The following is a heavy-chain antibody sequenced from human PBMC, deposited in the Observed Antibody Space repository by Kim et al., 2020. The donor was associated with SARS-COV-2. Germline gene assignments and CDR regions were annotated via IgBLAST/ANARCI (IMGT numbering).Heavy chain of an antibody. CDR2: ISWNSGSR. Sequence: GGSLRLSCVASGFSFDDHAMHWVRQAPGKGLEWVSGISWNSGSRGYADSVKGRFTISRDNAKNSLYLQMNSLRAEDTALYYCAKKSSGYHGDAFDIWGQGTMVTVSS. CDR3: AKKSSGYHGDAFDI. CDR1: GFSFDDHA. D-gene: IGHD3-22*01. V-gene: IGHV3-9*01. J-gene: IGHJ3*02.